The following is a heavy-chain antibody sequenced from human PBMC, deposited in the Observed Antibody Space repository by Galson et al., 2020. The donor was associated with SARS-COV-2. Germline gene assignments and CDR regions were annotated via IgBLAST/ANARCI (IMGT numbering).Heavy chain of an antibody. CDR1: GFTFSDYY. CDR3: AREGPYGDYAFDY. V-gene: IGHV3-11*01. Sequence: TGGSLRLSCAASGFTFSDYYMSWIRQAPGKGLEWVSYISSSGSTIYYADSVKGRFTISRDNAKNSLYLQMNSLRAEDTAVYYCAREGPYGDYAFDYWGQGTLVTVSS. D-gene: IGHD4-17*01. J-gene: IGHJ4*02. CDR2: ISSSGSTI.